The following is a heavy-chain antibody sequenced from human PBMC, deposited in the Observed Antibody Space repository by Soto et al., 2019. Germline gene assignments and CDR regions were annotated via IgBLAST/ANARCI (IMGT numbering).Heavy chain of an antibody. V-gene: IGHV1-8*01. J-gene: IGHJ4*02. CDR2: MNPNSGNT. CDR1: GYTFTSYD. D-gene: IGHD6-19*01. CDR3: ARGCIAVAGRVGFVY. Sequence: ASGKVSCKASGYTFTSYDINWLRQATGQGLEWMGWMNPNSGNTGYAQKFQGRVTMTRNTSISTAYMELSSLRSEDTSVYYCARGCIAVAGRVGFVYWGQGTRVTVSS.